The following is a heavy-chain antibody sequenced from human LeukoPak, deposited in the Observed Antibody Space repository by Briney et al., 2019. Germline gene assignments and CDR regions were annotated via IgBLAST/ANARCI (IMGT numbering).Heavy chain of an antibody. J-gene: IGHJ4*02. D-gene: IGHD6-6*01. CDR2: IYPGDSDT. CDR3: ARHRGQLGGEEGGYFDY. Sequence: SGASLQISCEGSGSRFTSYWIGWVRQLPGKGLEWMGIIYPGDSDTRYSPSFQGQVTISADKSISTAYLQWSSLKASDTAMYYCARHRGQLGGEEGGYFDYWGQGTLVTVSS. V-gene: IGHV5-51*01. CDR1: GSRFTSYW.